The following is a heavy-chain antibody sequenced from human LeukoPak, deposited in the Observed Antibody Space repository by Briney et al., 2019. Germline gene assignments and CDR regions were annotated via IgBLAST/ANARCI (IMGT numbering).Heavy chain of an antibody. CDR1: GYSISSGYY. V-gene: IGHV4-38-2*02. J-gene: IGHJ4*02. Sequence: SETLSLTCTVSGYSISSGYYWGWIRPPPGKGLEWIGSIYHSGSTYYNPSLKSRVTISIDTSKKQFSLKLSSVTAADMAVYYCARDPLPTYWGQGTLVTVSS. CDR3: ARDPLPTY. D-gene: IGHD5/OR15-5a*01. CDR2: IYHSGST.